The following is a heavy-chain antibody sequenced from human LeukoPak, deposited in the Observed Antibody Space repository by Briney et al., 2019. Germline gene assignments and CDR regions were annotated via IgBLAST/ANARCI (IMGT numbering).Heavy chain of an antibody. V-gene: IGHV3-21*01. CDR3: ARTYYYDSSGYYSPRWAFDI. CDR2: ISSSSSYI. J-gene: IGHJ3*02. D-gene: IGHD3-22*01. Sequence: GSLRLSCAASGFTFSSYGMNWVRQAPGKGLEWVSSISSSSSYIYYADSVKGRFTISRDNAKNSLYLQMNSLRAEDTAVYYCARTYYYDSSGYYSPRWAFDIRGQGTMVTVSS. CDR1: GFTFSSYG.